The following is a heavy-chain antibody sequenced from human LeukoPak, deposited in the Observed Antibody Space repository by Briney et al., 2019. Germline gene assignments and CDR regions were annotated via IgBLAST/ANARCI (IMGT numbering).Heavy chain of an antibody. V-gene: IGHV3-23*01. CDR1: GFTFSSYA. CDR2: ISGSGGST. CDR3: ASGFHDAFDI. Sequence: PGGSLRLSCAASGFTFSSYAMSWVRQAPGKGLEWVSAISGSGGSTYYADSVKGRFTISRDNARSSLFLQMNSLRAEDTAVYYCASGFHDAFDIWGQGTMVIVSS. J-gene: IGHJ3*02.